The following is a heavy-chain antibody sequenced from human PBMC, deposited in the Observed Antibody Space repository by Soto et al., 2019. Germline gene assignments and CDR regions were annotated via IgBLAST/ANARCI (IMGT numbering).Heavy chain of an antibody. Sequence: ASVKVSCKASGYTFTSYGISWVRQAPGQGLEWMGWISAYNGNTNYAQKLQGRVTMTTDTSTSTAYMELRSLRSDDTAVYYCARDKVYRSRWFYYYYGMDVWGQGTTVTVSS. J-gene: IGHJ6*02. CDR3: ARDKVYRSRWFYYYYGMDV. CDR1: GYTFTSYG. V-gene: IGHV1-18*04. CDR2: ISAYNGNT. D-gene: IGHD6-13*01.